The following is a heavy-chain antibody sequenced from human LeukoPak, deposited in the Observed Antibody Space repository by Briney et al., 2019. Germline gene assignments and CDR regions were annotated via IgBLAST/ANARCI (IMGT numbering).Heavy chain of an antibody. CDR2: ITNNGGRT. CDR3: AKDDVTYCAVDCYWGCY. Sequence: GGSLRLSCAASGFTFRSYAMSWVRQAPGKGLEWVSAITNNGGRTFYTDSVKGRFTISRDNSKNTLYLQMNSLRAEDTAVYYCAKDDVTYCAVDCYWGCYWGQGTLVTVSS. CDR1: GFTFRSYA. V-gene: IGHV3-23*01. J-gene: IGHJ4*02. D-gene: IGHD2-21*02.